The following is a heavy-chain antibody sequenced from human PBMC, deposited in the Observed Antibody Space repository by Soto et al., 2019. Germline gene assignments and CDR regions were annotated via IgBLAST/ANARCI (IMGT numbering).Heavy chain of an antibody. CDR3: ARAPAP. CDR2: TYNRVST. Sequence: QVQLQESGPGLVKPSETLSLTCTVSGGSISRGGYYWSWIRQNPGKGLEWIGYTYNRVSTYYNPSLKSRVTISVDTSKTQFSLKLTSVTAADTAVYYCARAPAPWGQGTLVTVSS. CDR1: GGSISRGGYY. J-gene: IGHJ5*02. V-gene: IGHV4-31*03.